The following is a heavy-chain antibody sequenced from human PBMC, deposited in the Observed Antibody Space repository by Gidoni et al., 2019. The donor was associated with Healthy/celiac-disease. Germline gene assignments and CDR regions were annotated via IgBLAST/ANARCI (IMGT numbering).Heavy chain of an antibody. D-gene: IGHD3-22*01. Sequence: QVQLQESGPGLVKPSETLSHTCTVSGGSISSYYWRRIRQPAGKGLEWIGRIYTSGSTNYNPSLKSRVTMSVDTSKKQFSLKLSSVTAADTAVYYCARTRITGYYDSSGYYFSFGMDVWGQGTTVTVSS. CDR2: IYTSGST. CDR1: GGSISSYY. J-gene: IGHJ6*02. V-gene: IGHV4-4*07. CDR3: ARTRITGYYDSSGYYFSFGMDV.